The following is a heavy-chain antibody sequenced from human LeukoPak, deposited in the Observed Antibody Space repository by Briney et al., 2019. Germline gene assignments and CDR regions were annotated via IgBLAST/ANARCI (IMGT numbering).Heavy chain of an antibody. D-gene: IGHD4-11*01. CDR1: GFTFSSYS. V-gene: IGHV3-30-3*01. CDR2: ISYDGSNK. Sequence: GGSLRLSCAASGFTFSSYSMNWVRQAPGKGLEWVAVISYDGSNKFYADSVKGRFTISRDNSKNTLSLEMNSLRAEDTAVYYCAKDQGVTLRGVFDYWGQGTLVTVSS. CDR3: AKDQGVTLRGVFDY. J-gene: IGHJ4*02.